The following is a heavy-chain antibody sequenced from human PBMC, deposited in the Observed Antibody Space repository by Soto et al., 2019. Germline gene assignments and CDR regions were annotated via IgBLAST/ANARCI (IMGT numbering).Heavy chain of an antibody. CDR2: IYYSGST. D-gene: IGHD2-2*02. Sequence: QLQLQESGPGLVKPSETLSLTCTVSGGSISSSSYYWGWIRQPPGKGLEWIGSIYYSGSTYYNPSLKSRVPISVDTATHQLSLKLSSVTAADTAVYYCARVPVSRYRGAFDYWGQGTLVTVSS. J-gene: IGHJ4*02. CDR3: ARVPVSRYRGAFDY. V-gene: IGHV4-39*01. CDR1: GGSISSSSYY.